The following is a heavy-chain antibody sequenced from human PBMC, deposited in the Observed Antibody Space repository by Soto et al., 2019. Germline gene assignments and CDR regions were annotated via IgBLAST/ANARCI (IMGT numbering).Heavy chain of an antibody. CDR1: GYTFTGYY. CDR2: INPNSGGT. J-gene: IGHJ3*02. CDR3: ARVDSGSSSDAFDI. D-gene: IGHD3-10*01. V-gene: IGHV1-2*04. Sequence: ASVKVSCKASGYTFTGYYMHWVRQAPGQGLEWMGWINPNSGGTNYAQKFQGWVTMTRDTSISIAYMELSRLRSDDTAVYYCARVDSGSSSDAFDIWGQGTMVTVS.